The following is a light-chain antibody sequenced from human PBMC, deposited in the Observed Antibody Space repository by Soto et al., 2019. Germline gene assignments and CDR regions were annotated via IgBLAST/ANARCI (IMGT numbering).Light chain of an antibody. CDR1: SSNIGAGYD. J-gene: IGLJ1*01. Sequence: QSVLTQPPSVSGAPGQTITISCTGSSSNIGAGYDVHWYQQLPGRAPKLLIYGNNNRPSGVPDRFSGSKSGTSVSLAITGLRGEDEADYYCSSYTSSPFYVFGTGTKLTVL. V-gene: IGLV1-40*01. CDR3: SSYTSSPFYV. CDR2: GNN.